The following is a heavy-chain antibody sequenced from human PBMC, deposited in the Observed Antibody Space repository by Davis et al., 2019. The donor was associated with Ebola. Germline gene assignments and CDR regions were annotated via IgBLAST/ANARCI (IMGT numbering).Heavy chain of an antibody. J-gene: IGHJ6*04. V-gene: IGHV4-34*01. CDR2: ITHSGST. CDR1: GGSFSDYY. Sequence: MPSETLSLTCAGYGGSFSDYYWTWIRQPPGKGLEWIGEITHSGSTKYSPSLNSRVTISVDTSKNQFSLKLTSVTAADTAIYYCARRYSGRYSYHYGMDVWGKGTTVTVSS. D-gene: IGHD1-26*01. CDR3: ARRYSGRYSYHYGMDV.